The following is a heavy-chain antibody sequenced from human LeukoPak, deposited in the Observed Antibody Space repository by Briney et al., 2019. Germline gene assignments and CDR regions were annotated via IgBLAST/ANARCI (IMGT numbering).Heavy chain of an antibody. V-gene: IGHV1-69*13. CDR1: GGTFSNYA. CDR3: AREVSGTYCDY. D-gene: IGHD1-26*01. Sequence: ASVKVSCKASGGTFSNYAISWVRQAPGQGLEWMGGIIPILGTSTYAQKFQDRLTITADESTSTAYLELSSLTSADTAVYYCAREVSGTYCDYWGQGSLVTVSS. CDR2: IIPILGTS. J-gene: IGHJ4*02.